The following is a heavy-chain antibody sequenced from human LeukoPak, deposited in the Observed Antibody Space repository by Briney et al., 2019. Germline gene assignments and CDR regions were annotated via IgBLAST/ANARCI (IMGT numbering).Heavy chain of an antibody. CDR1: GFTFSSYW. Sequence: GGSLRLSCAASGFTFSSYWMSWVRQAPGKGLEGVANIKQDGSEKYYVDSVKGRFTISRDNAKNSLYLQMNSLRAEDTAVYYCARDLRRPLAARRVDYFGYWGQGTLVTVSS. V-gene: IGHV3-7*01. D-gene: IGHD6-6*01. CDR3: ARDLRRPLAARRVDYFGY. CDR2: IKQDGSEK. J-gene: IGHJ4*02.